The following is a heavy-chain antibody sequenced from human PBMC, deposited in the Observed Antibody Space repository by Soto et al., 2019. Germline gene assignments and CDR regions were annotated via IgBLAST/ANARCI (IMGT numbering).Heavy chain of an antibody. CDR3: ARGECSSNYCFTRWALDI. CDR1: GGSFSAYH. D-gene: IGHD2-2*01. J-gene: IGHJ3*02. V-gene: IGHV4-34*01. Sequence: QVQLQQWGAGLLKPSETLSLTCAVSGGSFSAYHWTWIRQTPGKGLEWIGEISPSGSTNYKPTLKSRVTMSADPSKKQFSLNLTSMTAADSGVYYCARGECSSNYCFTRWALDIWGQGTVVTVSS. CDR2: ISPSGST.